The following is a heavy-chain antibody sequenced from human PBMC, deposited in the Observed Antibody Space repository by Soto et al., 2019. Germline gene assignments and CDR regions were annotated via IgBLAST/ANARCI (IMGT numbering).Heavy chain of an antibody. Sequence: ASVKVSCKASGYTFTSYDVTWVRQAPGQGLEWMGGINTTGGRRGCAENRQRRSPNHKDNYISTAYMELSSRRTDDTAVYYCASVPFIPMSGSSFYYHYMDVWGKGTTVTVSS. CDR3: ASVPFIPMSGSSFYYHYMDV. J-gene: IGHJ6*03. CDR2: INTTGGRR. D-gene: IGHD2-21*01. V-gene: IGHV1-8*03. CDR1: GYTFTSYD.